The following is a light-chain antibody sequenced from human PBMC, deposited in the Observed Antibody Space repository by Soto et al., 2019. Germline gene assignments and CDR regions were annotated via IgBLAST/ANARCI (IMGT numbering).Light chain of an antibody. CDR2: TAS. CDR3: QHSYGTPYT. Sequence: DIPMTQSPSSLSASVGDRVTITCRASQTINVFLNWYQQKPGKAPKLLIYTASTLYSGVPSRFTGSGSGTDFTLTISRLQPEDFATYYCQHSYGTPYTFGQGTKLEIK. CDR1: QTINVF. J-gene: IGKJ2*01. V-gene: IGKV1-39*01.